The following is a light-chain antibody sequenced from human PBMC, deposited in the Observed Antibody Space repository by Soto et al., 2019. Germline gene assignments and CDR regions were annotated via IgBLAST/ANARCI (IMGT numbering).Light chain of an antibody. V-gene: IGKV3-20*01. CDR3: QQYGSSQGFT. CDR1: QSVSSCY. J-gene: IGKJ3*01. Sequence: EIVLTQSPGTLSLSPGERATLSCRASQSVSSCYLAWYQQKPGQAPRLLIYGASSRATGIPDSFSGSGSGTDFTLTISRLEPEDFAVYYCQQYGSSQGFTFGPGTKVDIK. CDR2: GAS.